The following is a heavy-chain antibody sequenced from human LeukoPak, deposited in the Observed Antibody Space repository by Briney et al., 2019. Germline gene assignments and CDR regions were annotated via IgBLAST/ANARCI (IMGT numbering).Heavy chain of an antibody. Sequence: SETLSLTCTVSGGSISSSSYYWGWIRQPPGKGLEWIGSIYYSGSTYYNPALKSRVTISIDTSKNQFSLKLSSVTAADTAVYYCARGVNWIDPWGQGTLVTVSS. CDR1: GGSISSSSYY. J-gene: IGHJ5*02. CDR2: IYYSGST. D-gene: IGHD6-13*01. V-gene: IGHV4-39*07. CDR3: ARGVNWIDP.